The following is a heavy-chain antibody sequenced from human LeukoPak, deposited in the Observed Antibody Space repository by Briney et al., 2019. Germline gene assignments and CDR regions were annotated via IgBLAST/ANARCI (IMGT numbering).Heavy chain of an antibody. CDR2: IFSGGGT. D-gene: IGHD6-13*01. CDR1: GFTVSSNY. V-gene: IGHV3-66*01. CDR3: TMRGSTWYDC. Sequence: PGGSLRLSCAASGFTVSSNYMNWVRQAPGKGLEWVSLIFSGGGTYYADSVKGRFTISRDNSKNTVDLQMNSLRVEDTAVYYCTMRGSTWYDCWGQGTLVTVSS. J-gene: IGHJ4*02.